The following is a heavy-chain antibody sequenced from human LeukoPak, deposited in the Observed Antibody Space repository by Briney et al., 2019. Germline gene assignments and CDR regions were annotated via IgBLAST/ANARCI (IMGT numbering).Heavy chain of an antibody. V-gene: IGHV4-59*10. D-gene: IGHD3-10*01. J-gene: IGHJ4*02. CDR1: GGSFSGYY. Sequence: PSETLSLTCAVYGGSFSGYYWSWIRQPAGKGLEWIGRIYTSGSTNYNPSLKSRVTMSVDTSKNQFSLKLSSVTAADTAVYYCARAGYYYGSGRGSYYFDYWGQGTLVTVSS. CDR2: IYTSGST. CDR3: ARAGYYYGSGRGSYYFDY.